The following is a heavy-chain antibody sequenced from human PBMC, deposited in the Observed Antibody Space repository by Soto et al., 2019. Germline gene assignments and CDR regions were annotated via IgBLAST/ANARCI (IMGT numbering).Heavy chain of an antibody. CDR2: ISASGTIT. Sequence: EVQLLESGGGLVQPGGSLRLSGAASGFTFSSYAMTWVRQAPGQGLGWVSAISASGTITYYRDSVKGRFTISRDNSKNTLYLQMNSLRDEDTAVYYCAKGPSSSPRYYLDYWGQGTPVTVSS. V-gene: IGHV3-23*01. CDR3: AKGPSSSPRYYLDY. CDR1: GFTFSSYA. D-gene: IGHD2-15*01. J-gene: IGHJ4*02.